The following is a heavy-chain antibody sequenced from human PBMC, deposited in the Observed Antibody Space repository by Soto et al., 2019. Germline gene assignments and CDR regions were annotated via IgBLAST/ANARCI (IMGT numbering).Heavy chain of an antibody. V-gene: IGHV4-61*02. D-gene: IGHD2-21*02. Sequence: KSSETLSLTCDVSGDSMRSSRLYWGWIRQPAGKGLEWIGRIYTSGSTNYNPSLKSRVTMSVDTSKNQFSLKLSSVTAADTAVYYCARAGDSGYYYGMDVWGQGTTVTVSS. CDR3: ARAGDSGYYYGMDV. J-gene: IGHJ6*02. CDR2: IYTSGST. CDR1: GDSMRSSRLY.